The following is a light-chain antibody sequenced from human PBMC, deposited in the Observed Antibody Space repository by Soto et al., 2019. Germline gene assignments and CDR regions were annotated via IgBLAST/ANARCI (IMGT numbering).Light chain of an antibody. Sequence: ESVLTQSPGTLSLSPGERATLSCRASQSISSDYLAWYQQKPGQAPRLLIYGASSRATGIPGRFSGSGSGTDITLSISRPEPEDFAVYYCQDYGRYPPTFGGGTKVEIK. CDR3: QDYGRYPPT. V-gene: IGKV3-20*01. J-gene: IGKJ4*01. CDR2: GAS. CDR1: QSISSDY.